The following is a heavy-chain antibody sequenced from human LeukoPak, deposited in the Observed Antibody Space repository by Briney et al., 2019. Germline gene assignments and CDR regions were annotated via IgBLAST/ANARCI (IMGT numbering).Heavy chain of an antibody. Sequence: GGSLRLSCAASGFTFSSYAMTWVRQAPGKGLEWVSAIRGSGDSTYYADSVKGRFTISRDNSKNTLYLQMSSLRADDTAVYFCAQGFSRTAYDSLGYWGQGTLVTVSS. J-gene: IGHJ4*02. CDR1: GFTFSSYA. CDR3: AQGFSRTAYDSLGY. V-gene: IGHV3-23*01. D-gene: IGHD5-12*01. CDR2: IRGSGDST.